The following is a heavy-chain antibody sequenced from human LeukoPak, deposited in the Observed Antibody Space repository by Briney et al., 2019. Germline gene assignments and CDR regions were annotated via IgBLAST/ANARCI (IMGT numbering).Heavy chain of an antibody. V-gene: IGHV1-69*06. J-gene: IGHJ4*02. CDR3: ASGRTDIVVVPATLRNYYFDY. D-gene: IGHD2-2*01. CDR1: GGTFSSYD. Sequence: SVKVSCKASGGTFSSYDISWVRQAPGQGLEWMGGIMPILSTANYAQKFQGRVTITADKSTTTAYMELSSLRSEDTAVYYCASGRTDIVVVPATLRNYYFDYWGQGTLVTVSS. CDR2: IMPILSTA.